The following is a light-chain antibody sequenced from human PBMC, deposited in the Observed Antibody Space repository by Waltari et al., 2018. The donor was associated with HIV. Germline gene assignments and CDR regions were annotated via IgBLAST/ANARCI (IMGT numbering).Light chain of an antibody. CDR3: QQYDNSRWT. CDR2: AAS. J-gene: IGKJ1*01. CDR1: QSVSSSH. Sequence: ETILTQSPGTLSLSPGERATLSCRASQSVSSSHLAWYQQKPGQAPRLLVYAASSRATGIPDRFSGSGSGTDFILTINGLEPEDFAVYYCQQYDNSRWTFGQGTKVEIK. V-gene: IGKV3-20*01.